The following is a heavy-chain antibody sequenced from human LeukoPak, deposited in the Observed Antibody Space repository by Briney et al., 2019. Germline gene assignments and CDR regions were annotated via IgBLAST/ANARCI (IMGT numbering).Heavy chain of an antibody. J-gene: IGHJ4*02. CDR2: ISGSGGSK. D-gene: IGHD2-15*01. CDR3: AKGGGGSCYGNVDY. V-gene: IGHV3-23*01. Sequence: GGSLRLSCAASVFTFSSYWMRWVRQAPGGGVEGVSAISGSGGSKYYADSVKGRFTISRDNSKNTLYLQMNSLRAEDTAVYYCAKGGGGSCYGNVDYWGQGTLVTVSS. CDR1: VFTFSSYW.